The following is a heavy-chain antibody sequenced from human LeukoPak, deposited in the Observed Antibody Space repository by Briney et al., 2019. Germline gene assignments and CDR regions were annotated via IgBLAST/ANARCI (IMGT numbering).Heavy chain of an antibody. D-gene: IGHD6-19*01. J-gene: IGHJ4*02. CDR1: GFTVSSNY. V-gene: IGHV3-53*05. CDR2: IYSGGST. Sequence: GGSLRLSCAASGFTVSSNYMSWVRQAPGKGLEWVSVIYSGGSTYYADSVKGRFTISRDNSKNTLYLQMNSLRTEDTAMFHCAREFTSGWYDYWGQGTLVTVSS. CDR3: AREFTSGWYDY.